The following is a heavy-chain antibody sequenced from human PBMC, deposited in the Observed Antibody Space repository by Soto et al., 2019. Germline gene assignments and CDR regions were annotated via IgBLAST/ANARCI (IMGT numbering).Heavy chain of an antibody. CDR1: GFTFSDHW. D-gene: IGHD2-2*01. J-gene: IGHJ3*02. Sequence: LRLSCAASGFTFSDHWMHWVRQAAGKGLVWVSRIKGDGSYTNYADSVKGRFTIIRDNAKNTLYLQMNSLRAEDTAVYYCARLGSTNTFDIWGLGTKVTVS. V-gene: IGHV3-74*01. CDR2: IKGDGSYT. CDR3: ARLGSTNTFDI.